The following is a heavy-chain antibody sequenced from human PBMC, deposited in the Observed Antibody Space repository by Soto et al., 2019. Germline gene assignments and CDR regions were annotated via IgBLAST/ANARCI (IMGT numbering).Heavy chain of an antibody. CDR2: IYYSGSA. J-gene: IGHJ6*02. CDR1: GGPVSSGSYY. Sequence: SETLSLTCTVSGGPVSSGSYYWTWIRQPPGKGLEWIGYIYYSGSANYNPSLKSRVTISLDTSNNQFSLRLSSVTAADTAVYYCARTFCRTTSCQAHDMDVWGQGTTVTVSS. CDR3: ARTFCRTTSCQAHDMDV. V-gene: IGHV4-61*01. D-gene: IGHD2-2*01.